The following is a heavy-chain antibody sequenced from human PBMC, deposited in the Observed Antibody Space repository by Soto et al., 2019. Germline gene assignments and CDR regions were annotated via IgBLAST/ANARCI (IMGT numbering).Heavy chain of an antibody. J-gene: IGHJ4*02. CDR2: IYYSGST. D-gene: IGHD3-16*01. Sequence: SDTLSLTCTVSGGSISSSYWSWIRQPPGKGLEWIGYIYYSGSTNYNPSLKSRVTISVDTSKSQFSLKRSSVTAADPAVYYCARAPITSFFDYWGMGTLVT. CDR3: ARAPITSFFDY. CDR1: GGSISSSY. V-gene: IGHV4-59*01.